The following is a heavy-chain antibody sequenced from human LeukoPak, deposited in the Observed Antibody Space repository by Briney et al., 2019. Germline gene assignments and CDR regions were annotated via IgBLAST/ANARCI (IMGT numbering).Heavy chain of an antibody. CDR3: GRAFGYVEY. Sequence: PGGSLRLSCVASVYIFKNSWVKWVPRARGKGLVWVSRIDVYGRKTHYVDPEKGRFTISRDNAKELLYLEMNSLRAEDTAVYYCGRAFGYVEYWGQGTLVTVSS. V-gene: IGHV3-74*01. CDR2: IDVYGRKT. CDR1: VYIFKNSW. J-gene: IGHJ4*02. D-gene: IGHD3-16*01.